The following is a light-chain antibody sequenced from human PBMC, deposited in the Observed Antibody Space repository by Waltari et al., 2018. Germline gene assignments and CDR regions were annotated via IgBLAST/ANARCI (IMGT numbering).Light chain of an antibody. CDR3: QKYNSAPR. V-gene: IGKV1-27*01. CDR1: QDIDNY. J-gene: IGKJ4*01. CDR2: AAS. Sequence: DIQMTQSPSSLSASVGERVTITCRASQDIDNYLAWYQQKPGKVPKVLIYAASTLQSGVPSRFSGSGSGTDFTLTIASLQPDDVATYYCQKYNSAPRFGGGTRVEIK.